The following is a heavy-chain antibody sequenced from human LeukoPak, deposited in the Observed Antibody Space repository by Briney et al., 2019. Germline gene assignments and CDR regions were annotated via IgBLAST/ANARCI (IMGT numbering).Heavy chain of an antibody. CDR1: GFAFDDYA. CDR2: ISWNSGSI. CDR3: AIDVLTATTFDSGMNV. D-gene: IGHD1-20*01. V-gene: IGHV3-9*01. Sequence: GRSLRLSCAASGFAFDDYAMHWVRQAPGKGLEWVSGISWNSGSIGYADSVKGRFTISRDNAKNSLYLQMNSLRAEDTALYYCAIDVLTATTFDSGMNVWGQGTTVTVSS. J-gene: IGHJ6*02.